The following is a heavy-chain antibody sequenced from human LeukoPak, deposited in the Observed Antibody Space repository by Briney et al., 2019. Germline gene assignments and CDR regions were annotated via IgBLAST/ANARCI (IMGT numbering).Heavy chain of an antibody. CDR1: AGSNNSYY. CDR3: ARKAPKKGWFDP. V-gene: IGHV4-4*09. J-gene: IGHJ5*02. CDR2: THPSGNT. Sequence: SETLSLTCTVSAGSNNSYYWSWIRQPPGKGLEWIGYTHPSGNTNYSPSLKSRVTISIDTSRNQFSLKLSSVTAADTAVYFCARKAPKKGWFDPWGQGTLVTGSS.